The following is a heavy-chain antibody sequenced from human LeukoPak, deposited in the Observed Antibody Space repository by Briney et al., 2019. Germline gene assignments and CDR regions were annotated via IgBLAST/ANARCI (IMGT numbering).Heavy chain of an antibody. D-gene: IGHD3-22*01. Sequence: PGGSLRLSCAASGFTFSSYAMSWVRQAPGKGLEWVSAISGSGGSTYYADSVKGRFTISRDNSKNTLFLHLNSLRPESTAVYYCAKDPFPYFYDPSGRNGYFDHWGPGTLVTVSS. CDR2: ISGSGGST. CDR3: AKDPFPYFYDPSGRNGYFDH. V-gene: IGHV3-23*01. J-gene: IGHJ4*02. CDR1: GFTFSSYA.